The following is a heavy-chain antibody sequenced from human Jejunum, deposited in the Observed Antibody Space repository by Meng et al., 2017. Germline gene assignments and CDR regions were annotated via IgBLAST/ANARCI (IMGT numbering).Heavy chain of an antibody. Sequence: EVQLVESGGGLVQPGGSLRLSCAASGFTFSGYWMHWVRQAPGKGLVWVSRINTDGSSTTYADSVKGRFTISRDNAKNTLYLQMNNLRAEDTAVYYCARDKPHNWFDPWGQGTLVTVSS. V-gene: IGHV3-74*01. J-gene: IGHJ5*02. CDR2: INTDGSST. CDR1: GFTFSGYW. CDR3: ARDKPHNWFDP.